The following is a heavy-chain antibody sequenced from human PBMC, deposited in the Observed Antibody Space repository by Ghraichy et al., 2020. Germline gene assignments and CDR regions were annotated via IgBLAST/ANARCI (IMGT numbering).Heavy chain of an antibody. CDR3: VRDQGSRRTEGWLDP. Sequence: ASVKVSCKASGYIFTNYYIHWVRQAPGQGLERMGIISPCRGSTNSAQKLQGRLTMTRDTSTNTVYMELSSLTSEDTAVYYCVRDQGSRRTEGWLDPWGQGTLVTVSS. CDR1: GYIFTNYY. J-gene: IGHJ5*02. CDR2: ISPCRGST. V-gene: IGHV1-46*01. D-gene: IGHD2-15*01.